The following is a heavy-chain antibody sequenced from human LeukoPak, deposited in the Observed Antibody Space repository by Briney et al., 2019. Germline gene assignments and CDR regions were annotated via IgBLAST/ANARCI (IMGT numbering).Heavy chain of an antibody. V-gene: IGHV3-21*01. CDR3: ARHCSSTSCYYSTGFYYGIDV. J-gene: IGHJ6*02. CDR2: ISSSSSYI. Sequence: GGSLRLSCAASGFTFSNYTVNWVRQAPGKGLEWVSSISSSSSYIYYADSVKGRLTISRDNAKKSLFLQMNSLRAEDTAVYYCARHCSSTSCYYSTGFYYGIDVWGQGTTVTVSS. CDR1: GFTFSNYT. D-gene: IGHD2-2*01.